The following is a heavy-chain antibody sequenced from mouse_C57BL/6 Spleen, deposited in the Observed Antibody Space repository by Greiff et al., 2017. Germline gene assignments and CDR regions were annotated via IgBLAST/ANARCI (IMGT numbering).Heavy chain of an antibody. CDR1: GYTFTDYY. CDR2: INPNNGGT. V-gene: IGHV1-26*01. J-gene: IGHJ4*01. D-gene: IGHD2-14*01. Sequence: EVQLQQSGPELVKPGASVKISCKASGYTFTDYYMNWVKQSHGKSLEWIGDINPNNGGTSYNQKFKGKATLTVDKSSSTAYMELRSLTSEDSAVYYCTRPHRGIDYWGQGTSVTVSS. CDR3: TRPHRGIDY.